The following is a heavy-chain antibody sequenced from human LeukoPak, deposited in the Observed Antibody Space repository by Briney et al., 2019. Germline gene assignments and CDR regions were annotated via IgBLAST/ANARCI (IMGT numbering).Heavy chain of an antibody. Sequence: SETLSLTCTVSGGSISSYYWSWIRQPPGKGLEWIGYTYYSGSTNYNPSLKSRVTISVDTSKNQFSLKLSSVTAADTAVYYCARDREDAFDIWGQGTMVTVSS. V-gene: IGHV4-59*01. D-gene: IGHD1-26*01. CDR3: ARDREDAFDI. CDR2: TYYSGST. J-gene: IGHJ3*02. CDR1: GGSISSYY.